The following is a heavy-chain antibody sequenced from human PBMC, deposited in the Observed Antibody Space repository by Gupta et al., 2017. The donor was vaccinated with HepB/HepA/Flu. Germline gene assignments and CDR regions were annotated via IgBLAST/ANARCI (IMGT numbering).Heavy chain of an antibody. CDR3: ATGGYEAGHGT. D-gene: IGHD3-16*01. J-gene: IGHJ4*02. V-gene: IGHV1-69*01. Sequence: QVQLVQSGAEVKKPGSSVKVSCKASGGTFSSYAISWVRQAPGQGLEWMGGIIPIFGTANYAQKFQGRVTITADEATSTAYMELSRLXAXDTAVYXGATGGYEAGHGTGGQGTMVTVCS. CDR2: IIPIFGTA. CDR1: GGTFSSYA.